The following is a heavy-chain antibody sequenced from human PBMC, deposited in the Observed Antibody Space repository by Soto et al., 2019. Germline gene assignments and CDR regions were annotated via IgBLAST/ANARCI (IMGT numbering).Heavy chain of an antibody. CDR3: ARKSYDFWSGYLNWFDP. Sequence: SETLSLTCAVYGGSFSGYYWSWIRQPPGKGLEWIGEINHSGSTNYNPSLKSRVTISVDASKNQFSLKLSSVTAADTAVYYCARKSYDFWSGYLNWFDPWGQGTLVTVSS. D-gene: IGHD3-3*01. V-gene: IGHV4-34*01. CDR2: INHSGST. CDR1: GGSFSGYY. J-gene: IGHJ5*02.